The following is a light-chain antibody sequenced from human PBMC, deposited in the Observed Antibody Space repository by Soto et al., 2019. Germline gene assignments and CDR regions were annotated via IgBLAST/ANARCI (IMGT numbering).Light chain of an antibody. V-gene: IGKV1-9*01. CDR3: QRLNSYPLT. CDR1: QGISSY. Sequence: QLTQSPSSLSPSVGDRVTITCRASQGISSYLAWYQQKPGKAPKLLIYAASTLQSGVPSRFSGSGSGTDFTLTISSLQPEDFATYYCQRLNSYPLTFGGGTKVDIK. CDR2: AAS. J-gene: IGKJ4*01.